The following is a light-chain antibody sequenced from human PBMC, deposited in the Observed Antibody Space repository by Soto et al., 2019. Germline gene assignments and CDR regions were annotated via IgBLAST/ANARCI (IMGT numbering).Light chain of an antibody. CDR2: AAS. J-gene: IGKJ2*01. CDR3: QQAYSAPHT. V-gene: IGKV1-39*01. CDR1: QSIGTS. Sequence: DIQMTQSPSSLSASVGDRVTITCRASQSIGTSLNWYQQKTGRAPKLLIYAASTLQSGVPSRFSGSGSGTDITLTIASLQPEDFASYSCQQAYSAPHTFGQGTNLEI.